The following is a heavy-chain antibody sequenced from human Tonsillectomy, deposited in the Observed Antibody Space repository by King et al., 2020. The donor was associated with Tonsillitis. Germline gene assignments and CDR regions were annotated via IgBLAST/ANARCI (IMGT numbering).Heavy chain of an antibody. D-gene: IGHD3-22*01. Sequence: QLVQSGGGVVQPGRSLRLSCAASGFTFSTYSIHWVRQAPGKGLEWVALISYDGSNKYYADPVRGRFTISRDTSKNTVYLQMNSLRAEDTAVYYCARAYYYDTSRTPDYWGQGTLITVSS. CDR1: GFTFSTYS. V-gene: IGHV3-33*05. J-gene: IGHJ4*02. CDR3: ARAYYYDTSRTPDY. CDR2: ISYDGSNK.